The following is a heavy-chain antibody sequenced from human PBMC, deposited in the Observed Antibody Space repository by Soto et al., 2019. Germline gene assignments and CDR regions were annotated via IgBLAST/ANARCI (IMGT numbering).Heavy chain of an antibody. J-gene: IGHJ5*02. V-gene: IGHV3-11*01. CDR2: ISSSGSTI. CDR3: ARHYDILTGDNWFDP. CDR1: GFTFSDYY. D-gene: IGHD3-9*01. Sequence: GGSLRLSCAASGFTFSDYYMSWIRQAPGKGLEWVSYISSSGSTIYYADSVKGRFTISRDNAKNSLYLQMNSLRAEDTAVYYCARHYDILTGDNWFDPWGQGTLVTVSS.